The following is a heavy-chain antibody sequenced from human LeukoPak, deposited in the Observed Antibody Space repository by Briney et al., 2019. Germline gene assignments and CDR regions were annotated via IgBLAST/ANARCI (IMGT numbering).Heavy chain of an antibody. V-gene: IGHV1-18*01. CDR2: ISAYNGNT. CDR3: ARGTIEMATIGDFDY. J-gene: IGHJ4*02. CDR1: GYTLTSYG. D-gene: IGHD5-24*01. Sequence: ASVKVSCKASGYTLTSYGISWVRQAPGQGREWMGWISAYNGNTNYAQKLQGRVTMTTDTSTSTAYMELRSMRSDDTAVYYCARGTIEMATIGDFDYWGQGTLVTVSS.